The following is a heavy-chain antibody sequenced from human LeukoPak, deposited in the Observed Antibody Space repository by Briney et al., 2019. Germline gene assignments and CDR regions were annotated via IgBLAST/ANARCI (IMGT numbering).Heavy chain of an antibody. J-gene: IGHJ4*02. D-gene: IGHD2-15*01. CDR1: GGSISSGDYY. CDR2: IYYSGST. V-gene: IGHV4-30-4*08. Sequence: PSETLSLTCTVSGGSISSGDYYWGWIRQPPGEGLEWIGYIYYSGSTYYNPSLKSRVTISVDTSKNQFSLKLSSVTAADTAVYYCASGDIDGIRYDYWGQGTLVTVSS. CDR3: ASGDIDGIRYDY.